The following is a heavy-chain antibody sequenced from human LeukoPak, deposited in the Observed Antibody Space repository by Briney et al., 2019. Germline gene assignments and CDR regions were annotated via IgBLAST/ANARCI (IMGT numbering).Heavy chain of an antibody. V-gene: IGHV3-11*06. Sequence: GGSLRLSCAASGFTFNDYYMTWIRQAPGKGLEWLSFISSSTGYTNYADSVKGRFTISRDNAKNSLYLQMNSLRAEDTAVYYCARTAREAEYWGQGTLVTVSS. J-gene: IGHJ4*02. CDR3: ARTAREAEY. CDR1: GFTFNDYY. D-gene: IGHD5-18*01. CDR2: ISSSTGYT.